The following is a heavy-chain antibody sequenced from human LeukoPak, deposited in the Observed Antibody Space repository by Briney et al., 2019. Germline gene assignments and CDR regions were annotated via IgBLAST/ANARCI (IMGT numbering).Heavy chain of an antibody. CDR2: INHSGRT. CDR1: GGSFSGYY. Sequence: SETLSLTCAVYGGSFSGYYWTWIRQPPGKGLEWIGEINHSGRTNYNPSLKSRVTISVDTSKNQFSLKLSSVTAADTAVYYCARGLREVVPYWYFDLWGRGTLVTVSS. D-gene: IGHD3-22*01. V-gene: IGHV4-34*01. J-gene: IGHJ2*01. CDR3: ARGLREVVPYWYFDL.